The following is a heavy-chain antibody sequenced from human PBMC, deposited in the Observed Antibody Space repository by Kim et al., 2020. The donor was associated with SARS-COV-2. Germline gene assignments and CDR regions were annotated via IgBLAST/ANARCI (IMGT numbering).Heavy chain of an antibody. CDR2: ISYDGSNK. J-gene: IGHJ6*02. D-gene: IGHD1-26*01. Sequence: GGSLRLSCAASGFTFSSYAMHWVRQAPGKGLEWVAVISYDGSNKYYADSVKGRFTISRDNSKNTLYLQMNSLRAEDTAVYYCARDIVGEVYYGMDVWGQGTTVTVSS. CDR3: ARDIVGEVYYGMDV. CDR1: GFTFSSYA. V-gene: IGHV3-30-3*01.